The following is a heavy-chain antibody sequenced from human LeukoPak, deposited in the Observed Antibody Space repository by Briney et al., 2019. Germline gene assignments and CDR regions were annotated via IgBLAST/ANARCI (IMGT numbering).Heavy chain of an antibody. CDR1: GFTFSSYS. D-gene: IGHD6-19*01. J-gene: IGHJ4*02. V-gene: IGHV3-21*01. Sequence: GGSPRLSCAASGFTFSSYSMNWVRQAPGKGLEWVSSISSSSSYIYYADSVKGRFTISRDNAKNSLYLQMSSLRAEDTAVYYCARAGYSSGWRIDYWGQGTLVTVSS. CDR3: ARAGYSSGWRIDY. CDR2: ISSSSSYI.